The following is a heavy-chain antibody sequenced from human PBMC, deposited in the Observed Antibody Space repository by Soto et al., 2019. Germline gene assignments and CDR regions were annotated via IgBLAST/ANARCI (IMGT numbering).Heavy chain of an antibody. CDR1: GYTFTSYG. D-gene: IGHD3-10*01. Sequence: ASVKVSCKASGYTFTSYGISWMRQAPGQGLEWMGWISAYNGNTNYAQKLQGRVTMTTDTSTSTAYMELRSLRSDDTAVYYCARGSGYYGSGSREWFDPWGQGTLVTVYS. CDR3: ARGSGYYGSGSREWFDP. J-gene: IGHJ5*02. CDR2: ISAYNGNT. V-gene: IGHV1-18*04.